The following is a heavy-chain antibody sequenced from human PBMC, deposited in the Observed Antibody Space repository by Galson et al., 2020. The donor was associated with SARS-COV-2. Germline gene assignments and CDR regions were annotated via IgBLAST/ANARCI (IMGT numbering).Heavy chain of an antibody. CDR3: ARYYGSGSSSWVNYYYMDV. Sequence: NSGGSLRLSCAASGFTFSSYSMNWVRQAPGKGLEWVSSISSSSSYIYYADSVKGRFTISRDNAKNSLYLQMNSLRAEDTAVYYCARYYGSGSSSWVNYYYMDVWGKGTTVTVSS. J-gene: IGHJ6*03. CDR1: GFTFSSYS. CDR2: ISSSSSYI. D-gene: IGHD3-10*01. V-gene: IGHV3-21*01.